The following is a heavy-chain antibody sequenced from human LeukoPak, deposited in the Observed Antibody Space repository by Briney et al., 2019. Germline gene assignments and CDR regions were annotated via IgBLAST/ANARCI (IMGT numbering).Heavy chain of an antibody. CDR1: GFTFSSYA. D-gene: IGHD6-13*01. CDR2: INGTAGNT. V-gene: IGHV3-23*01. J-gene: IGHJ4*02. CDR3: AKSYSSSYYGIFDF. Sequence: GGSLRRSGAAAGFTFSSYAMSWVRQAPGKGREGGSAINGTAGNTYYADSVKGRFAISRDNSKNTLHLQMSSLRAEDTAIYFCAKSYSSSYYGIFDFWGQGTLVTVSS.